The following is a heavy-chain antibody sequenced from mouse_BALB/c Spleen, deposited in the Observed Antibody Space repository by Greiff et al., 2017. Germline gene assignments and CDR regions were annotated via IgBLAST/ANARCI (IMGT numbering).Heavy chain of an antibody. J-gene: IGHJ4*01. CDR3: AREGEVRDYAMDY. V-gene: IGHV5-6-5*01. Sequence: EVQRVESGGGLVKPGGSLKLSCAASGFTFSSYAMSWVRQTPEKRLEWVASISSGGSTYYPDSVKGRFTISRDNARNILYLQMSSLRSEDTAMYYCAREGEVRDYAMDYWGQGTSVTVSS. CDR2: ISSGGST. D-gene: IGHD2-14*01. CDR1: GFTFSSYA.